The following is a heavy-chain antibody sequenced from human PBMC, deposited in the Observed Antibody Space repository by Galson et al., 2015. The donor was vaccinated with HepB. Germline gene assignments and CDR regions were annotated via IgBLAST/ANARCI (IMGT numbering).Heavy chain of an antibody. CDR3: TRGGEGCSGGSCYSAYYYHMDV. J-gene: IGHJ6*03. CDR2: MNPKTGDT. V-gene: IGHV1-8*01. CDR1: GYTFTTND. D-gene: IGHD2-15*01. Sequence: SVKVSCKASGYTFTTNDINWVRQATGQGLEWMGWMNPKTGDTGYAQKFQGSVTMTRNTSIRTAYMELSTLRSEDTAVYYCTRGGEGCSGGSCYSAYYYHMDVWGKGTTVTVSS.